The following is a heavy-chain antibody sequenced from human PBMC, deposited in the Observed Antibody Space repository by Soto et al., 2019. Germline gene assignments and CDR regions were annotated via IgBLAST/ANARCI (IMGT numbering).Heavy chain of an antibody. D-gene: IGHD2-21*02. CDR2: ISGSGSTM. CDR3: ARLGLFDY. J-gene: IGHJ4*02. V-gene: IGHV3-11*01. CDR1: GFTFSDYY. Sequence: PGGSLRLSCAPSGFTFSDYYMSWIRQAPGQGLAWISYISGSGSTMYYADSVKGRFTISRDNAKGSVYLQMSGLRAEDTAVYYCARLGLFDYWGRGILVTVSS.